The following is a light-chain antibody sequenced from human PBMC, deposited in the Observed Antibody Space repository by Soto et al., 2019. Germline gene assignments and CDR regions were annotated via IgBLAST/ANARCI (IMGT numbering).Light chain of an antibody. V-gene: IGKV3-15*01. CDR3: QQYYTWPLT. CDR1: QNIRSS. CDR2: DAS. J-gene: IGKJ5*01. Sequence: ELGITQSPPSLSASPGERVTLSCRASQNIRSSLAWYQQRPGQAPRLLIYDASTRATGIPPRFSGGGSGTEFTVTISSLQSEDFAVYYCQQYYTWPLTFGQGTRLEIK.